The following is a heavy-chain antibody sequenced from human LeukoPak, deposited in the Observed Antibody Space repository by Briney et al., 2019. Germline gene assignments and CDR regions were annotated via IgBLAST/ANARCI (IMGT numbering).Heavy chain of an antibody. CDR2: INPDSGGT. CDR1: GYTFTGYY. CDR3: ARMGYSSGLLYYYYYMDV. J-gene: IGHJ6*03. V-gene: IGHV1-2*02. Sequence: GASVKVSCKASGYTFTGYYIHWVRQAPGQGLEWMGWINPDSGGTNYAQKFQGRVTMTRDTSIRTAYMELRSLRSDDTAVYYCARMGYSSGLLYYYYYMDVWGKGTTVTVSS. D-gene: IGHD6-19*01.